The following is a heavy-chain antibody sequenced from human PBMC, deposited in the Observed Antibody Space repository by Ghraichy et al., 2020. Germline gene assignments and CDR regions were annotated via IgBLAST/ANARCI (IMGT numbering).Heavy chain of an antibody. CDR2: IYNSGSP. J-gene: IGHJ6*02. V-gene: IGHV4-59*01. CDR3: ARAARRGYSYDQNYGMDV. CDR1: GDSIGNYY. Sequence: SETLSLTCSVSGDSIGNYYWSWIRQPPGKGLEWIGCIYNSGSPSFNPSLKSRVTISVDTSKNQFSLKLSSVTAADTAVYYCARAARRGYSYDQNYGMDVWGQGTTVTVSS. D-gene: IGHD5-18*01.